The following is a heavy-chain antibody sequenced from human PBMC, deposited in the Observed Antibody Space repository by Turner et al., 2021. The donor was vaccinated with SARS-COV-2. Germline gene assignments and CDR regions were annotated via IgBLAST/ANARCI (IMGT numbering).Heavy chain of an antibody. CDR3: ARLHTSSWYFDY. CDR2: IKQDGSEK. V-gene: IGHV3-7*03. CDR1: GFTFSSYS. D-gene: IGHD6-13*01. Sequence: EVQLVESGGGRVKPGGSLRLSCAASGFTFSSYSMKWVRQHPGKGLGWVANIKQDGSEKYYVDSVKGRLTISRDNAKNSLYLQMNSLRAEDTAVYYCARLHTSSWYFDYWGQGTLVTVSS. J-gene: IGHJ4*02.